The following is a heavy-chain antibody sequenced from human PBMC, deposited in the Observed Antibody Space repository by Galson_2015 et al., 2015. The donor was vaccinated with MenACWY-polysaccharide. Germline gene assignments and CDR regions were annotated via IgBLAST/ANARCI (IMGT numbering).Heavy chain of an antibody. CDR1: GFTFTSSA. D-gene: IGHD6-13*01. CDR3: AAVGGRNSCSWYLDY. CDR2: LVVGRGNT. V-gene: IGHV1-58*01. J-gene: IGHJ4*02. Sequence: SVKVSCKASGFTFTSSAVQWVRQARGQRLEWIGWLVVGRGNTNYAQKFQERVTITRDMSTSTAYMELSSLRSEDTAVYYCAAVGGRNSCSWYLDYWGQGTLVTVSS.